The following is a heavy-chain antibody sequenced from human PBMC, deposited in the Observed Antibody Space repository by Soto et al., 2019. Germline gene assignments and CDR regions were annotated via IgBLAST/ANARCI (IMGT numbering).Heavy chain of an antibody. D-gene: IGHD5-18*01. Sequence: QVQLVESGGGVVQPGRSLRLSCAASGFTFSSYAMHWVRQAPGKGLEWVAVISYDGSNKYYADSVKGRFTISRDNSKTTLYLQMNSLRAEATAVYYCASDGEMATADYWGQGTLVTVSS. CDR3: ASDGEMATADY. CDR1: GFTFSSYA. V-gene: IGHV3-30-3*01. J-gene: IGHJ4*02. CDR2: ISYDGSNK.